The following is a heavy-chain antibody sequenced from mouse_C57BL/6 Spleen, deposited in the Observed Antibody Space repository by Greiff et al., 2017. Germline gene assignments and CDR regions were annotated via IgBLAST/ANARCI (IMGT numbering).Heavy chain of an antibody. Sequence: DVQLQESGPGLVKPSQSLSLSCSVTGYSITSGYFWYWIRTLPGNLLEWMGFISYDGSNNYNPSLKTRISITRDTSKNQFFLQLNSVTTEDTATYCCARNWNYFDYWGQGTTLTVSS. V-gene: IGHV3-6*01. CDR2: ISYDGSN. CDR3: ARNWNYFDY. J-gene: IGHJ2*01. CDR1: GYSITSGYF. D-gene: IGHD4-1*01.